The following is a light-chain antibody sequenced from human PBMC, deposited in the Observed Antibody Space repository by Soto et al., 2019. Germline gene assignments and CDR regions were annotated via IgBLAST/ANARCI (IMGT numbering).Light chain of an antibody. J-gene: IGKJ1*01. Sequence: DIQMTQSPSTLPASVVDRVTITCRASQSISGLLAWYQQKPGKAPKLLIYKASGLESGVPSRFSGSGSGTEFTLTISSLQPDDFATYYCQHYNSYSEAFGQGTKVDIK. CDR1: QSISGL. CDR2: KAS. CDR3: QHYNSYSEA. V-gene: IGKV1-5*03.